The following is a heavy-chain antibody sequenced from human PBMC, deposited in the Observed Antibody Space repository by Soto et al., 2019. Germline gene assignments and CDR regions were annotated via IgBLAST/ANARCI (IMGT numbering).Heavy chain of an antibody. CDR3: ARDSSLFCTGGTCYLPDAFDI. D-gene: IGHD2-15*01. CDR2: ISSTSAYI. Sequence: EVQLVESGGGLVKPGGSLRLSCAASGFTFSIYTMSWVRQAPGKGLEWVSSISSTSAYIYYGDSVKGRFTISRGNAENSLYLQMDSLRAEDPAVYYCARDSSLFCTGGTCYLPDAFDIWGQGTMVTVSS. CDR1: GFTFSIYT. J-gene: IGHJ3*02. V-gene: IGHV3-21*01.